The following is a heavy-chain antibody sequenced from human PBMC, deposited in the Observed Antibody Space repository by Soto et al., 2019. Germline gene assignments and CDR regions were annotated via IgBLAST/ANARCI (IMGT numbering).Heavy chain of an antibody. Sequence: SETLSLTCTVSGGSISSNSYYWGWHRQPPGKGLEWIGYIYYSGSTNYNPSLKSRVTISVDTSKNQFSLKLSSVTAADTAVYYCARGLYYEFPFDYWGQGTLVTVSS. CDR3: ARGLYYEFPFDY. D-gene: IGHD3-3*01. J-gene: IGHJ4*02. V-gene: IGHV4-61*05. CDR2: IYYSGST. CDR1: GGSISSNSYY.